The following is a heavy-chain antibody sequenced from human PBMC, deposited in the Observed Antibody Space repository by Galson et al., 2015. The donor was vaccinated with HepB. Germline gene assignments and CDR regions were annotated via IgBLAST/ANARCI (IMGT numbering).Heavy chain of an antibody. D-gene: IGHD3-10*01. J-gene: IGHJ6*02. CDR1: GGTLSSYA. Sequence: SVKVSCKASGGTLSSYAISWVRQAPGQGLEWMGGIIPIFGTANYAQKFQGRVTITADESTSTAYMELSSLRSEDTAVYYCARVMVRGVIANYYYYGMDVWGQGTTVTVSS. CDR3: ARVMVRGVIANYYYYGMDV. CDR2: IIPIFGTA. V-gene: IGHV1-69*13.